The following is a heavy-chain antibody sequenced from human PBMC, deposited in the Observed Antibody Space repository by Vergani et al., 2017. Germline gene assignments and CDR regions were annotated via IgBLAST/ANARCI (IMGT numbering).Heavy chain of an antibody. Sequence: QVQLVQSGAEVKKPGASGKVSCQASGYTFTRYYIHWVRQAPGQGLEWMGIINPRGGSTNYAQKFQGRVTMTRDTSTSTVFMELSSLRSEDTAVCYCARVCGSTSWYKRGEDWFDPWGQGTLVAVS. J-gene: IGHJ5*02. V-gene: IGHV1-46*01. CDR3: ARVCGSTSWYKRGEDWFDP. CDR2: INPRGGST. D-gene: IGHD2-2*02. CDR1: GYTFTRYY.